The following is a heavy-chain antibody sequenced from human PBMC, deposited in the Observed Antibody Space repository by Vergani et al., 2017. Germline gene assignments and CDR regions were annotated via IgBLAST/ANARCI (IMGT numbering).Heavy chain of an antibody. Sequence: QVQLQESGPGLVKSSETLSLTCSVSFDSIRNLYCNWIRQPPGKGLEWIGSIHYSENTNYNPSLKTRVTISVDTSKNQFSLTLTSVTAADTAVYYCASDTHSGQRADRLGQGILVPVTS. D-gene: IGHD6-19*01. CDR2: IHYSENT. V-gene: IGHV4-59*11. CDR3: ASDTHSGQRADR. J-gene: IGHJ5*02. CDR1: FDSIRNLY.